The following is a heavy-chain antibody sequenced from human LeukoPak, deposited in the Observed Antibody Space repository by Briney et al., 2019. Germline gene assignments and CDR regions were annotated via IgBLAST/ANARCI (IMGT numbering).Heavy chain of an antibody. V-gene: IGHV3-66*02. D-gene: IGHD6-19*01. Sequence: PGGSLRLSCAASGFTVSSNYMSWVRQAPGKGLEWVSIIYSGGSTYYADSVKGRFTISRDNSKNTLYLQMNSLRAEDTAVYYCARDSEQWLVEPIFDHWGQGTLVTVSS. CDR3: ARDSEQWLVEPIFDH. CDR1: GFTVSSNY. J-gene: IGHJ4*02. CDR2: IYSGGST.